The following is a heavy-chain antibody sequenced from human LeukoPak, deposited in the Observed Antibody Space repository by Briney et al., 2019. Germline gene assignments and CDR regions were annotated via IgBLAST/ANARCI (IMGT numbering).Heavy chain of an antibody. J-gene: IGHJ6*03. D-gene: IGHD6-19*01. V-gene: IGHV1-46*01. CDR1: GYTFTSYY. Sequence: ASVKVSCKASGYTFTSYYTHWVRQAPGQGLEWMGIINPSGGSTSYAQKFQGRVTMTRDMSTSTVYMELSSLRSEDTAVYYCARDQGLRGWYEGSYYYYMDVWGKGTTVTVSS. CDR2: INPSGGST. CDR3: ARDQGLRGWYEGSYYYYMDV.